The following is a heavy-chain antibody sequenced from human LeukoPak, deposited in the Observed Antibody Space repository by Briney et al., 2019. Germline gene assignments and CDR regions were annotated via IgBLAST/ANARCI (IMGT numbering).Heavy chain of an antibody. CDR2: IHTSGST. J-gene: IGHJ4*02. CDR3: ARETEVPSGRSWDF. D-gene: IGHD5-12*01. Sequence: PSETLSLTCTVSGGSISSYYWTWIRQPAGKGLEWIGRIHTSGSTNHNPSLKSRVTMSVDTSNNQFSLKLSSVTSADTAVYYCARETEVPSGRSWDFWGQGTLVTVSS. CDR1: GGSISSYY. V-gene: IGHV4-4*07.